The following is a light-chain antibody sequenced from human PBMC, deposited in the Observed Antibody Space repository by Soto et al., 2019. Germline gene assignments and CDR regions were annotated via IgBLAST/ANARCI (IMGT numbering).Light chain of an antibody. J-gene: IGLJ1*01. V-gene: IGLV2-8*01. CDR3: SSFAGSNIYYV. CDR2: EVT. Sequence: QSALTQPPSASGSPGRSVTISCTGTSSDVDDYNYVSWYQQHPGQAPKLMIYEVTKRPSGVPDRFSGSKSGNTASLTVSGLQAEDEADYYCSSFAGSNIYYVFGTGTKLTVL. CDR1: SSDVDDYNY.